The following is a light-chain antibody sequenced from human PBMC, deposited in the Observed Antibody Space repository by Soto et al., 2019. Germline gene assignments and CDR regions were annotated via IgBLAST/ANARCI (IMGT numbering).Light chain of an antibody. J-gene: IGLJ1*01. CDR1: SSDVGGYNY. V-gene: IGLV2-14*01. CDR3: SSYTSSSIDYV. Sequence: QSALTQPASVSGSPGQSITISCTGTSSDVGGYNYVSWYQQHPGKAPKLMIYEVSTRPSGVSNRFSGSKSGNTASLTISGLQADDEADYYCSSYTSSSIDYVFGTGTKLTVL. CDR2: EVS.